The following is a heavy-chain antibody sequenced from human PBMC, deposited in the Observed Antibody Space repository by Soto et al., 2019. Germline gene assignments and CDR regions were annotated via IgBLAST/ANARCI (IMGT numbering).Heavy chain of an antibody. D-gene: IGHD1-26*01. V-gene: IGHV1-58*02. J-gene: IGHJ4*02. Sequence: SVKVSCKASGFTFNSSAMQWARQARGQRLEWIGWIVVGSGNTNYAQKFQERVTITRDMSTSTAYMELSSLRSEDTAVYYCAASSGSKTPFGYWAQGTLVTVSS. CDR2: IVVGSGNT. CDR3: AASSGSKTPFGY. CDR1: GFTFNSSA.